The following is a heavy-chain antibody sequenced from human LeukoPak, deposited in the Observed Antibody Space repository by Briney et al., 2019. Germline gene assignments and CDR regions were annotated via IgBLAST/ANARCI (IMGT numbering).Heavy chain of an antibody. CDR1: GYSFTSYW. CDR3: ARPSEEGASGYYYGLDV. CDR2: IYPHDSDT. V-gene: IGHV5-51*01. J-gene: IGHJ6*02. D-gene: IGHD1-26*01. Sequence: GESLKISCKGAGYSFTSYWIAWVRQLPGKGLEWMGIIYPHDSDTRYSPSFQGQVTISADKSISTAYLRWSSLKASDTAMYYCARPSEEGASGYYYGLDVWGQGTTVTVSS.